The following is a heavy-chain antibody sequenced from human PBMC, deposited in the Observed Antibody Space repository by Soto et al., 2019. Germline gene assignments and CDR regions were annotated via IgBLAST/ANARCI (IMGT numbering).Heavy chain of an antibody. CDR2: INHTGGT. CDR3: ATRITVFGLLIPPFDP. J-gene: IGHJ5*02. V-gene: IGHV4-34*01. Sequence: SETLSLTCAVYGGSVNGYYWNWIRQPPGKGLEWIGEINHTGGTHYNPSLKSRVTMSVDTSKNQFSLRLSSVAAAETAIYYCATRITVFGLLIPPFDPWGQGTQVTVSS. CDR1: GGSVNGYY. D-gene: IGHD3-3*01.